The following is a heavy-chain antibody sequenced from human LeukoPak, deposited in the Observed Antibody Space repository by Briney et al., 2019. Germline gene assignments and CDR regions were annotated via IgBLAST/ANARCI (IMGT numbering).Heavy chain of an antibody. Sequence: VSVKVSCKATSYISWVRQAPGQGLEWMAWIGSYEGDTYSAQNFRDRLTVTSDTSTGTVYLHLRSLRPDDTAVYYCARDFWNFDDSGGYNRDFDSWGQGTLVTVSS. CDR2: IGSYEGDT. J-gene: IGHJ5*01. V-gene: IGHV1-18*04. D-gene: IGHD1-1*01. CDR1: SY. CDR3: ARDFWNFDDSGGYNRDFDS.